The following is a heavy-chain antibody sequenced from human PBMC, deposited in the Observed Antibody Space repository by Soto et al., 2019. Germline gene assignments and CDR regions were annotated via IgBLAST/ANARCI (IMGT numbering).Heavy chain of an antibody. V-gene: IGHV3-21*01. CDR3: AREHYDFWSGYYYYYMDV. CDR1: GFTFSSYS. Sequence: VQLVESGGGLVKPGGSLRLSCAASGFTFSSYSMNWVRQAPGKGLEWVSSISSSSSYIYYADSVKGRFTISRDNAKNSLYLQMNSLRAEDTAVYYCAREHYDFWSGYYYYYMDVWGKGTTVTVSS. CDR2: ISSSSSYI. J-gene: IGHJ6*03. D-gene: IGHD3-3*01.